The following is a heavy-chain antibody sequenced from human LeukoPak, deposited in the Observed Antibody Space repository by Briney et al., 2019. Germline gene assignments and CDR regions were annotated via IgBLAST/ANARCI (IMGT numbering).Heavy chain of an antibody. D-gene: IGHD3-22*01. Sequence: SETLSLTCAVYGGSFSGYYWSWIRQPPGKGLEWIGEINHSGSTNYNPSLKSRVTISVDTSKNQFSLKLSSVTAADTAVYYCARASFYYYDGRGGNWFDPWGQGTLVTVSS. J-gene: IGHJ5*02. CDR2: INHSGST. CDR3: ARASFYYYDGRGGNWFDP. V-gene: IGHV4-34*01. CDR1: GGSFSGYY.